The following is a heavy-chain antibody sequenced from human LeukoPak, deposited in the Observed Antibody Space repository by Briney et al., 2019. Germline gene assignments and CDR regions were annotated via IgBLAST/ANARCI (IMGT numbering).Heavy chain of an antibody. D-gene: IGHD5-24*01. Sequence: GGSLILSCAGSGITLSTYWMSWIRQAPGKGLEWVGNIKQDGSEKYFVDSLRGRFTISRDNAQTSLYLQMNSLRAEDTAVYYCARASDPWLQLTWGQGTLVTVSS. J-gene: IGHJ5*02. CDR2: IKQDGSEK. V-gene: IGHV3-7*05. CDR1: GITLSTYW. CDR3: ARASDPWLQLT.